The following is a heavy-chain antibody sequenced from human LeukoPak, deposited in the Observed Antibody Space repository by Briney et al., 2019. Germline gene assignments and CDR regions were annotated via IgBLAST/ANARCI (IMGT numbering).Heavy chain of an antibody. CDR2: LYSDGRSL. CDR1: GFNFTGYW. Sequence: GGSLRLSCAGSGFNFTGYWMHWVRHAPGKGLEWISRLYSDGRSLTYADSVMGRFSISRDNAKNMLYLQMNSLRAEDTAVYYCARGRGLCELAVASFDSWGQGILVTVSS. D-gene: IGHD6-19*01. CDR3: ARGRGLCELAVASFDS. J-gene: IGHJ4*02. V-gene: IGHV3-74*03.